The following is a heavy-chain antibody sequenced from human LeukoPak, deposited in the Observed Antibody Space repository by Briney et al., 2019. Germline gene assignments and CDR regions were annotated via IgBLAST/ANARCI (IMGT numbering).Heavy chain of an antibody. D-gene: IGHD6-19*01. CDR3: ASPLSSGWYAPRYFDY. J-gene: IGHJ4*02. CDR2: INHSGST. V-gene: IGHV4-34*01. Sequence: PSETLSLTCAVYGGSFSGYYWSWIRQPPGKGLEWIGEINHSGSTNYNPSLKSRVTISVDTSKNQFSLKLSSVTAADTAVYYCASPLSSGWYAPRYFDYWGQGTLVTVSS. CDR1: GGSFSGYY.